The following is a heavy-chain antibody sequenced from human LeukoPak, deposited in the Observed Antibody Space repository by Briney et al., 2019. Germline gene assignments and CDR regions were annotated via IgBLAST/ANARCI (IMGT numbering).Heavy chain of an antibody. V-gene: IGHV3-48*01. J-gene: IGHJ4*02. CDR2: IGAAGSTI. Sequence: GGSLRLSCAASGFTFSSYSMNWVRQAPGKGLEWVSYIGAAGSTIYYADSVKGRFTISRDNAKNSLFLQMNSLRAEDTAVYYCARDTRTFDYWGQGTLVTVSS. CDR1: GFTFSSYS. D-gene: IGHD1-26*01. CDR3: ARDTRTFDY.